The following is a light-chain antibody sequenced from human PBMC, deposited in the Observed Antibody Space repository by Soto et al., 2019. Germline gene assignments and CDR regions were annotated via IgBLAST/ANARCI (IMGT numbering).Light chain of an antibody. CDR1: QNIRNW. V-gene: IGKV1-39*01. J-gene: IGKJ5*01. Sequence: DIQMTQSPSTLSASVGDSVTITCRASQNIRNWLAWYQQKPGKAPNPLIYDASSLQSGVPARLSGSGSGTDFTLTISSLQPEDFVTYYCQQSYSTPITFGQGTRLEIK. CDR2: DAS. CDR3: QQSYSTPIT.